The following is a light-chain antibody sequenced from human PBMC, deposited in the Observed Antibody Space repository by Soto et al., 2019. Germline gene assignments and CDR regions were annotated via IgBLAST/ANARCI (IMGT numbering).Light chain of an antibody. Sequence: QSVLSQPASVSGSPGQSITISCTGTSSDVGGFEYVSWYQHQPGKAPKLIIYDVTKRPSGVSNRFSGSKSGNTASLTISGIQAEDEGDYYCGSSTRSSTSVFGTGTKVTVL. CDR3: GSSTRSSTSV. V-gene: IGLV2-14*01. CDR2: DVT. CDR1: SSDVGGFEY. J-gene: IGLJ1*01.